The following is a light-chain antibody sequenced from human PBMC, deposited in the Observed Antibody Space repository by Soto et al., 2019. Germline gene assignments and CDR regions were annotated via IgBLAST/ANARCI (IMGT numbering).Light chain of an antibody. V-gene: IGKV1-5*03. CDR3: HQYNSYPYT. CDR1: QSISRW. J-gene: IGKJ2*01. Sequence: DIQMTQSPSTLSASVGDRVTVTCRASQSISRWLAWHQQQPGKAPKLLIYKASSLESGVPSRFSGSGSGTEFTLTISSLQPEDFATDYCHQYNSYPYTFGQGTKLEIK. CDR2: KAS.